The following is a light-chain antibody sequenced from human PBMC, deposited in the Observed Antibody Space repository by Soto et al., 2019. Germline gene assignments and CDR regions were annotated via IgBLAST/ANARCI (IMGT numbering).Light chain of an antibody. CDR1: QILLGSDGTTY. CDR2: EVS. CDR3: MQSVQFPRT. V-gene: IGKV2D-29*01. J-gene: IGKJ4*01. Sequence: DVVMTQTPLSLSVTPGQPASISCKSSQILLGSDGTTYLSWYLQKPGHPPQLLIFEVSNHFSGVSDRFSGCWSGTDFTLKISRVEAEDVGVYYGMQSVQFPRTFGGGAKVESK.